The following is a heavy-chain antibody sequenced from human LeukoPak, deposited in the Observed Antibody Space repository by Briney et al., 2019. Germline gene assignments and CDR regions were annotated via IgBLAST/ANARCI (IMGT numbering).Heavy chain of an antibody. D-gene: IGHD3-22*01. Sequence: GGSLRLSCAASGFTFSSYAMSWVRQAPGKGLEWVSAISGSGGSTYYADSVKGRFTISRDNSKNTLYLQMNSLRAEDTAVYYCAKITSSYYYGSSGYYGAFDIWGQGTMVTVSS. CDR3: AKITSSYYYGSSGYYGAFDI. J-gene: IGHJ3*02. CDR2: ISGSGGST. CDR1: GFTFSSYA. V-gene: IGHV3-23*01.